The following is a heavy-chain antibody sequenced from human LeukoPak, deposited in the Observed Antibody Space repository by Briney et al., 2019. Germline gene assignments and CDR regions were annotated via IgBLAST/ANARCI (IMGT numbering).Heavy chain of an antibody. J-gene: IGHJ4*02. CDR1: GGSISSSSYY. CDR3: ARGRTETSSSEFDY. Sequence: SETLSLTCTVSGGSISSSSYYWGWIRQPPGKGLEWIGSIYYSGSTYYNPSLKSRVTISVDTSKNQSSLKLSSVTAADTAVYYCARGRTETSSSEFDYWGQGTLVTVSS. D-gene: IGHD6-6*01. V-gene: IGHV4-39*01. CDR2: IYYSGST.